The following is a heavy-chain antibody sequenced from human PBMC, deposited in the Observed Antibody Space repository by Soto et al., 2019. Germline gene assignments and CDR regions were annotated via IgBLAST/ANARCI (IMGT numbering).Heavy chain of an antibody. V-gene: IGHV3-30*18. Sequence: PGGSLRLSCAASGFTFSSYGMHWVRQAPGKGLEWVAVISYDGNNKYYADSVKGRFSISRDNSKNTVYLQMNSLRAEDTAVYYCAKDLMAKITGGFDYWGQGTLVTVSS. CDR3: AKDLMAKITGGFDY. D-gene: IGHD5-12*01. CDR1: GFTFSSYG. CDR2: ISYDGNNK. J-gene: IGHJ4*02.